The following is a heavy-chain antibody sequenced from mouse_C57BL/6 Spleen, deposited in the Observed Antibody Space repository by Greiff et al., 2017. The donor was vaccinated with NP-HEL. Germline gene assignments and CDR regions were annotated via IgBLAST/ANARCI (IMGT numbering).Heavy chain of an antibody. D-gene: IGHD1-1*01. CDR3: ARESPLLNYPDY. CDR2: INYDGSST. Sequence: EVQRVESEGGLVQPGSSMKLSCTASGFTFSDYYMAWVRQVPEKGLEWVANINYDGSSTYYLDSLKSRFIISRDNAKNILYLQMSSLKSEDTATYYCARESPLLNYPDYWGQGTTLTVSS. J-gene: IGHJ2*01. CDR1: GFTFSDYY. V-gene: IGHV5-16*01.